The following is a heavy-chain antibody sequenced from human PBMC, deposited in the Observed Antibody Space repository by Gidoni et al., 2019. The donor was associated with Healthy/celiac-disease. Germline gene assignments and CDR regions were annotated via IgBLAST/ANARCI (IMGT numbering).Heavy chain of an antibody. Sequence: EVQLLESGGGLVQPGGSLRLSCAPSGFTFSSYAMSWVRQAPGKGLEWVSAISGSGGSTYYADSVKGRFTISRDNSKNTLYLQMNSLRAEDTAVYYCAKDSQLGRAFDIWGQGTMVTVSS. CDR2: ISGSGGST. J-gene: IGHJ3*02. CDR1: GFTFSSYA. CDR3: AKDSQLGRAFDI. V-gene: IGHV3-23*01. D-gene: IGHD7-27*01.